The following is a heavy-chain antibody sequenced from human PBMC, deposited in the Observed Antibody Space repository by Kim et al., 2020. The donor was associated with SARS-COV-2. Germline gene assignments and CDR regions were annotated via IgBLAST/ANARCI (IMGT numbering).Heavy chain of an antibody. Sequence: SETLSLTCTVSGGSISSYYWSWIRQPPGKGLEWIGYIYYSGSTNYNPSLKSRVTISVDTSKNQFSLKLSSVTAADTAVYYCARESAMVRGVMVYYGVDVWGQGTTVTVSS. CDR1: GGSISSYY. D-gene: IGHD3-10*01. V-gene: IGHV4-59*01. J-gene: IGHJ6*02. CDR2: IYYSGST. CDR3: ARESAMVRGVMVYYGVDV.